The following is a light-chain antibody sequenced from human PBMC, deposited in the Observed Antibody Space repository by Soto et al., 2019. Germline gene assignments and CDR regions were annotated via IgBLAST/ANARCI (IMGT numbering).Light chain of an antibody. CDR3: QQSFKTPLA. CDR2: AAS. V-gene: IGKV1-39*01. CDR1: QSISSY. Sequence: DIPMTQSPSSLSASVGDRVTITCRASQSISSYVNWYQQKPGKAPRLLISAASTLQSGVPSRFSGGGSGTVFPLTISSLQPEYFASYYCQQSFKTPLAFGQGTRLEIE. J-gene: IGKJ5*01.